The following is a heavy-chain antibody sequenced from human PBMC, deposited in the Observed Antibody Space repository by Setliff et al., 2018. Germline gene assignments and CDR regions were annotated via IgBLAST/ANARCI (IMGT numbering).Heavy chain of an antibody. CDR2: IYHSGSA. CDR3: AREVGTSTSSDAFDV. D-gene: IGHD1-26*01. Sequence: LSETLSLTCTVSGDSISSGDYFWSWIRQPPGKGLEWIAYIYHSGSAYYNPSLKSRVTMSVDTSKNQFSLHLTSVTAADTAVYYCAREVGTSTSSDAFDVWGQGMMVTVSS. J-gene: IGHJ3*01. V-gene: IGHV4-30-4*08. CDR1: GDSISSGDYF.